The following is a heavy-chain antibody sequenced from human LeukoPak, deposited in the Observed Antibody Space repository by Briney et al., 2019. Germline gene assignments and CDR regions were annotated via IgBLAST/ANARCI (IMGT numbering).Heavy chain of an antibody. D-gene: IGHD3-10*02. CDR1: RFTFSNYW. J-gene: IGHJ4*02. CDR3: ATVGVSVPGRRAAFEF. CDR2: IKQDGSEK. Sequence: GGSLRLSCADSRFTFSNYWMSWVRQAPGKGLEWVANIKQDGSEKYYVDSVKGRFTISKGNSQNSLYLQMDSLTAEDTAMYYCATVGVSVPGRRAAFEFWGQGTLAIVSS. V-gene: IGHV3-7*03.